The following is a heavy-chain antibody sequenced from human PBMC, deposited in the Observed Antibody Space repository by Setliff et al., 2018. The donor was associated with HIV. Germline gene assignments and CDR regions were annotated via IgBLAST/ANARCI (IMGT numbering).Heavy chain of an antibody. Sequence: QSGGSLRLSCAASGFTFSSYAMHWVRQAPGKGLEWVAVMSYDGSTYHADSVKGRFTLSRDTSKNTMYLQMNSLRREDTAVYYCARVLPYNSALDNWGQGTLVTVSS. CDR3: ARVLPYNSALDN. CDR1: GFTFSSYA. J-gene: IGHJ4*02. V-gene: IGHV3-30*01. CDR2: MSYDGST. D-gene: IGHD6-25*01.